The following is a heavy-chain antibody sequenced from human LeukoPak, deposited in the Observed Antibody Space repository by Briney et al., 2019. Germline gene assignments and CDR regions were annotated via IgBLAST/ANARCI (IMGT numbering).Heavy chain of an antibody. CDR1: GSGFTTYW. CDR3: ARHPAAVDY. D-gene: IGHD6-13*01. CDR2: IYPGDSDT. V-gene: IGHV5-51*01. Sequence: GEPLKTSFKAPGSGFTTYWIGWVRQLPGKGLEWMGMIYPGDSDTRYSPSFQGQVTISVDKSISTAYLQWSSLKASDSAMYYCARHPAAVDYWGQGSLVTVSS. J-gene: IGHJ4*02.